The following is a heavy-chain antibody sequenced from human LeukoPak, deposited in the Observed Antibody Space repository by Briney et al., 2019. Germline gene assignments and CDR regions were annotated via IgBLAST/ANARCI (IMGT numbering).Heavy chain of an antibody. CDR1: GYTFTGYY. D-gene: IGHD1-26*01. Sequence: GASVKVSCKASGYTFTGYYMHWVRQAPGQGLEWMGWINPNSGGTNYAQKFQGRVTMTRDTSISTAYMELSRLRSDDTAVDYCARPSSGSYSSDAFDIWGQGTMVTVSS. CDR2: INPNSGGT. CDR3: ARPSSGSYSSDAFDI. V-gene: IGHV1-2*02. J-gene: IGHJ3*02.